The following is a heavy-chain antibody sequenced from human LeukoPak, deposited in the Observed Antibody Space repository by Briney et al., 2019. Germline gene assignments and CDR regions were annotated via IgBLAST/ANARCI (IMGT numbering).Heavy chain of an antibody. CDR1: GFTFSDYY. D-gene: IGHD3-22*01. CDR3: ARHYYHSSGHGGY. J-gene: IGHJ4*02. CDR2: ISSSGRTI. Sequence: GGSLRLSCAASGFTFSDYYMSWIRQAPGKGLEWLSYISSSGRTIYYADSVKGRFTISRDKAKNSLYLQMNSLRVEDTAVYYCARHYYHSSGHGGYWGQGTLVTVSS. V-gene: IGHV3-11*01.